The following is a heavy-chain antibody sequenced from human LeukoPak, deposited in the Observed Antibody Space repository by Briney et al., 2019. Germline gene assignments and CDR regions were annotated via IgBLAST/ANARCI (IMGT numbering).Heavy chain of an antibody. Sequence: PGGSLRLSCAASGFTFDDYGMSWVRQAPGKGLEYVSAISSNGGSTYYANSVKGRFTISRDNSKNTLYLQMGSLRAEDMAVYYCARSTYDSSGYDAFDIWGQGTMVTVSS. V-gene: IGHV3-64*01. CDR3: ARSTYDSSGYDAFDI. D-gene: IGHD3-22*01. J-gene: IGHJ3*02. CDR2: ISSNGGST. CDR1: GFTFDDYG.